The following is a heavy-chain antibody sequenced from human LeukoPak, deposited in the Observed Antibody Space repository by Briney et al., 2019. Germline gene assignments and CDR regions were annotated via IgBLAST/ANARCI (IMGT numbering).Heavy chain of an antibody. Sequence: PGGSLRLSCAASGFTFSSYDMHWVRQATGKGLEWVSAIGIAGDTYYPGSVKGRFTISRENAKNSLYLQMNSLRAGDAAVYYCARRFYGKNAFDIWGQGTMVTVSS. CDR1: GFTFSSYD. D-gene: IGHD4-17*01. CDR3: ARRFYGKNAFDI. V-gene: IGHV3-13*01. CDR2: IGIAGDT. J-gene: IGHJ3*02.